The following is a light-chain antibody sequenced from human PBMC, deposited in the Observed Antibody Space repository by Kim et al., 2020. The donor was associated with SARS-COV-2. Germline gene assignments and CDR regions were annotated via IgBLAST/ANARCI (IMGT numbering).Light chain of an antibody. CDR2: YAS. Sequence: IVLTQSPATLPLSLGERATLSCRASRSISRYLAWYQQKPGQAPRLLIHYASNRATGIPARFSGSGSGTDFTLTIASLEPEDSAVYFCQQRSSWITFGQGTRLEIK. J-gene: IGKJ5*01. CDR1: RSISRY. V-gene: IGKV3-11*01. CDR3: QQRSSWIT.